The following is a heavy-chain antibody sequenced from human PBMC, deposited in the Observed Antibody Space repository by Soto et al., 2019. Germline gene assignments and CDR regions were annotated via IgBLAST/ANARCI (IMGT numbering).Heavy chain of an antibody. CDR3: AREGVAPYYYYGMDV. D-gene: IGHD5-12*01. CDR1: GYKFSSYA. J-gene: IGHJ6*02. V-gene: IGHV1-3*01. CDR2: INVCNGNT. Sequence: ASVKVSCKASGYKFSSYAIHWVRQAPGQRLEWMGWINVCNGNTKYSQTFQGRVTITTDTSTSTVHMEVSSLRSEDTAVYYCAREGVAPYYYYGMDVWGQGTPVTVSS.